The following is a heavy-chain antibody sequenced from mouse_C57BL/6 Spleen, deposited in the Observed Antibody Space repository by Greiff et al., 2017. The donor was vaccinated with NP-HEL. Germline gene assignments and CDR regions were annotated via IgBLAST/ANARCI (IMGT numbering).Heavy chain of an antibody. CDR1: GFSLTSYG. CDR2: IWRGGST. CDR3: AKRGENYYGSSSYAMDY. Sequence: QVQLKESGPGLVQPSQSLSITCTVSGFSLTSYGVHWVRQSPGKGLEWLGVIWRGGSTDYNAAFMSRLSITKDNSKSQVFFKMNSLQADDTAIYYCAKRGENYYGSSSYAMDYWGQGTSVTVSS. D-gene: IGHD1-1*01. V-gene: IGHV2-5*01. J-gene: IGHJ4*01.